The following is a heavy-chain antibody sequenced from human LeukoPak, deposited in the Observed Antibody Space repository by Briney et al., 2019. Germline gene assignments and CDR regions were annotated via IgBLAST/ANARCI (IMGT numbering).Heavy chain of an antibody. CDR1: GFTFSSYG. D-gene: IGHD4-17*01. CDR2: ISYDGSNK. Sequence: PGGSLRLSCAASGFTFSSYGMHWVRQAPGKGLEWMAVISYDGSNKYYADSVKGRCTISRDNSKNTLYLQMNSLRAEDTAVYYCATTVREASFDYWGQGTLVTVSS. CDR3: ATTVREASFDY. V-gene: IGHV3-30*03. J-gene: IGHJ4*02.